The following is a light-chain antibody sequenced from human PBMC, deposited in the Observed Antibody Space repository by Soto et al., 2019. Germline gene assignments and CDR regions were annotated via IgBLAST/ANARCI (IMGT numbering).Light chain of an antibody. J-gene: IGKJ4*01. CDR2: DAS. Sequence: ENVFTQSPATLSLSPGERATLSCRASQSVSSYLAWYQQKPGQAPRLLIYDASNRATGIPARFSGSGSGTDFTLTISXLEPEDFAVYFCQQRSNWPLTFGGGTKV. CDR3: QQRSNWPLT. V-gene: IGKV3-11*01. CDR1: QSVSSY.